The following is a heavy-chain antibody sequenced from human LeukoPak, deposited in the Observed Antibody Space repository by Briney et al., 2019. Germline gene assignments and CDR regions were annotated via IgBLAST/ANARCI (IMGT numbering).Heavy chain of an antibody. Sequence: PGGSLRLSCAASGFTFSSYSMNWVRQAPGEGLVWVSSISSRSCYIYYADSVKGRFTISRDNAKNSLYLQMNSLRAEDTAVYYCARGMNVVVVPAAISHYYYGMDVWGQGTTVTVSS. CDR1: GFTFSSYS. CDR2: ISSRSCYI. V-gene: IGHV3-21*01. D-gene: IGHD2-2*02. CDR3: ARGMNVVVVPAAISHYYYGMDV. J-gene: IGHJ6*02.